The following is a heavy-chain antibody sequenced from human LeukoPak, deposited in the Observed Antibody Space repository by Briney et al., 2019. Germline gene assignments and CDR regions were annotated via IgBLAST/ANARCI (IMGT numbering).Heavy chain of an antibody. D-gene: IGHD6-13*01. Sequence: PGGSLRLSCAASEFTFSHHWMTWVRQAPGKGLELVANIKQDGSETYYVDSVKGRFTISRDNAKNSLDMQMNSLRVEDTAVYYCARDYRGAAGGRFDYWGQGTLVTVSS. CDR2: IKQDGSET. CDR3: ARDYRGAAGGRFDY. J-gene: IGHJ4*02. V-gene: IGHV3-7*01. CDR1: EFTFSHHW.